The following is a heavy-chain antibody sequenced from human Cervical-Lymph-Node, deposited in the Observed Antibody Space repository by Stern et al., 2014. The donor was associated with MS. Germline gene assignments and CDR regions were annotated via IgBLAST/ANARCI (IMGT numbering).Heavy chain of an antibody. CDR2: ISSSSSYI. CDR1: GFTFSSYS. Sequence: MQLVQSGGGLDKPGGSLRLSCEASGFTFSSYSMNWVRQAPGKGLEWVSSISSSSSYIYYADSVKGRFTISRDNAKNSLYLQMNSLRAEDTAVYYCARDNGLYYYGSGSYHFDYWGQGTLITVSS. V-gene: IGHV3-21*01. J-gene: IGHJ4*02. D-gene: IGHD3-10*01. CDR3: ARDNGLYYYGSGSYHFDY.